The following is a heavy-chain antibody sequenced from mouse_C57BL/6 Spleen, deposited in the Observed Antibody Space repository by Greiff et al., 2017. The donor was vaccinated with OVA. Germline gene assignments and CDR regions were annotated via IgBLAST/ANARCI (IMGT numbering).Heavy chain of an antibody. CDR2: ISYSGST. CDR1: GYSITSGYD. Sequence: EVQVVESGPGMVKPSQSLSLTCTVTGYSITSGYDWHWIRHFPGNKLEWIGYISYSGSTNYNPSLKSRISITHDTSKNHFFLKLNSVTTEDTATYYCARGGGNYAMDYWGQGTSVTVSS. V-gene: IGHV3-1*01. CDR3: ARGGGNYAMDY. J-gene: IGHJ4*01.